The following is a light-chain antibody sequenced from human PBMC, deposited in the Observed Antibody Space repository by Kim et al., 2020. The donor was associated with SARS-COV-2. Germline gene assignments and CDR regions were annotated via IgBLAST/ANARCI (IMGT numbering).Light chain of an antibody. CDR3: QAWDSNTVV. Sequence: SYELTQPPSVSVSPGQTTSIICSGDKLGSKFAFLYQQRPGQSPVLVIHQDTKRPSGIPERFSGSNSGNTATLTISGTQTMDEADYYCQAWDSNTVVFGGG. J-gene: IGLJ2*01. CDR1: KLGSKF. CDR2: QDT. V-gene: IGLV3-1*01.